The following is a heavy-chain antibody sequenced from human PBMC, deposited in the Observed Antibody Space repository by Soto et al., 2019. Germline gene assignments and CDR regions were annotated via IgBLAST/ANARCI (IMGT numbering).Heavy chain of an antibody. CDR2: VSDSGGTT. V-gene: IGHV3-23*01. CDR3: ARGSAYSDYDLEY. CDR1: GFTFSSYA. Sequence: EVQLLESGGGLVHPGGSLRLSCAASGFTFSSYAMGWVRQAPGKGLEWVSVVSDSGGTTYYADSVKGRFTISRDKSTNTLDLHMNSLRAEDTAVYYGARGSAYSDYDLEYWGQGTLVTVSS. J-gene: IGHJ4*02. D-gene: IGHD4-17*01.